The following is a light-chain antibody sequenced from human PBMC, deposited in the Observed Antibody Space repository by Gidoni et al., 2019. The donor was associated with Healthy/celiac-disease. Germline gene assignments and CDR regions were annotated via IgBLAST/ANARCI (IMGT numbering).Light chain of an antibody. CDR1: QSVSSY. CDR2: DAS. Sequence: DIVLPQSPATLSLSPGERATLSCRASQSVSSYLAWYQQKPGQAPRLLIYDASNRATGIPARFSGSGSGTDFTLTISSLEPEDFAVYYCQQRSNWHPTFGQGTKVEIK. CDR3: QQRSNWHPT. V-gene: IGKV3-11*01. J-gene: IGKJ1*01.